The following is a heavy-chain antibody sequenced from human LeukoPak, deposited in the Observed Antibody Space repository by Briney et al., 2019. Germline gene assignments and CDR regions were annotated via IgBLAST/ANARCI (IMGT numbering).Heavy chain of an antibody. CDR1: GFTFSDYY. D-gene: IGHD6-19*01. J-gene: IGHJ6*02. CDR2: ISSSGSTT. CDR3: AKDDSGSGWPTSYYYYYYGMDV. V-gene: IGHV3-11*01. Sequence: PGGSLRLSCAASGFTFSDYYMSWIRQAPGKGLEWVSYISSSGSTTYYADSVKGRFTISRDNSKNTLYLQMNSLRAEDTAVYYCAKDDSGSGWPTSYYYYYYGMDVWGQGTTVTVSS.